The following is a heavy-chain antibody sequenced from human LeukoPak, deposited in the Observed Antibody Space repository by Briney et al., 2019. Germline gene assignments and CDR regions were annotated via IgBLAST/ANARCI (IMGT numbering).Heavy chain of an antibody. Sequence: GGSLRLSCAASGFTFTSYWMHWVRQAPGKGLVWVSRVSGDGSSTIYADSVKGRFTISRDNAKDTLYLQMNSLRAEDTAVYYCARAITYYYDSSGRYYSVYWGQGTLVTVSS. V-gene: IGHV3-74*01. CDR3: ARAITYYYDSSGRYYSVY. D-gene: IGHD3-22*01. J-gene: IGHJ4*02. CDR1: GFTFTSYW. CDR2: VSGDGSST.